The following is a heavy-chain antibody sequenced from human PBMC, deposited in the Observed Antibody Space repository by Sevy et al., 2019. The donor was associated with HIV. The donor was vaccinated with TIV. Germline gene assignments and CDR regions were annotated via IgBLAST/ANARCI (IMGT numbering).Heavy chain of an antibody. CDR1: GGSISSSSYY. CDR2: IYYSGST. V-gene: IGHV4-39*01. CDR3: ARSMTTVTTGGYAFDI. D-gene: IGHD4-17*01. Sequence: SETLSLTCTVSGGSISSSSYYWGWIRQPPGKGLEWIGRIYYSGSTYYNPSLKSRVTISVDTSKNQFSLKLSSVTAADTAVYYCARSMTTVTTGGYAFDIWGQGTMVTVSS. J-gene: IGHJ3*02.